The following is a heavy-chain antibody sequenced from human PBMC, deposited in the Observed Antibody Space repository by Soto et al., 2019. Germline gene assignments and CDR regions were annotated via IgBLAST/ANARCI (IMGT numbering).Heavy chain of an antibody. Sequence: QITLKESGPTLVKPTQTLTLTCTFSGFSLSTSGVGVGWIRQPPGKALEWLALIYWDDDKRYSPSLKSMLTITKDTSKNQVALTRPNMDPFDTATYYLAHSSVSSADSCFDYLGRGTLVTVSS. CDR2: IYWDDDK. V-gene: IGHV2-5*02. D-gene: IGHD6-25*01. CDR1: GFSLSTSGVG. J-gene: IGHJ4*02. CDR3: AHSSVSSADSCFDY.